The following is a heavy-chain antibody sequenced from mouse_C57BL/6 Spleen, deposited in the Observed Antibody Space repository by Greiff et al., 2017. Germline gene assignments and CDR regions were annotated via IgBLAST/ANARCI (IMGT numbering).Heavy chain of an antibody. J-gene: IGHJ4*01. V-gene: IGHV7-3*01. D-gene: IGHD1-2*01. CDR1: GFTFTDYY. Sequence: EVKVEESGGGLVQPGGSLSLSCAASGFTFTDYYMSWVSQPPGKALEWLGFIRNKANGYTTEYSASVKGRFTISRDNSQSILYLQMNALRAEDSATYYCARYGATAGMDYWGQGTSVTVSS. CDR3: ARYGATAGMDY. CDR2: IRNKANGYTT.